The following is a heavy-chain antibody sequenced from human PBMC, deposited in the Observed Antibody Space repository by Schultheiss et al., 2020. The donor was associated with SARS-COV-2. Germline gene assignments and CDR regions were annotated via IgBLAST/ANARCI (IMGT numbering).Heavy chain of an antibody. CDR3: ARGVTPRYNGDPHY. J-gene: IGHJ4*02. CDR2: INPNSGGT. Sequence: ASVKVSCKASGYTFTDYYMHWLRQAPGQGLEWMGRINPNSGGTNYAQKFQGRITMARDTSISTAYMELPSLTSDDTAVYYCARGVTPRYNGDPHYWGQGTLVTVSS. V-gene: IGHV1-2*06. CDR1: GYTFTDYY. D-gene: IGHD4-17*01.